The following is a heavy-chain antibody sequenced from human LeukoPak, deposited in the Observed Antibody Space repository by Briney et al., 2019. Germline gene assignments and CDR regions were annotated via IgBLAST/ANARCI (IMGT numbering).Heavy chain of an antibody. D-gene: IGHD6-13*01. Sequence: SETLSLTCTVSGGSISSYYWSWIRQPPGKGLEWIGYIYYSGSTNYNPSLKSRVTISVDTSKNQFSLKLSSVTAADTAVYYCARHDESGYSSSWYADEVGNYLDYWGQGTLVTVSS. J-gene: IGHJ4*02. CDR2: IYYSGST. V-gene: IGHV4-59*08. CDR3: ARHDESGYSSSWYADEVGNYLDY. CDR1: GGSISSYY.